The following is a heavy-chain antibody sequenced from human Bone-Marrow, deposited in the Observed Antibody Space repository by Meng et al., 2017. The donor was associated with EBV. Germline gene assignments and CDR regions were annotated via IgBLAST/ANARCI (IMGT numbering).Heavy chain of an antibody. D-gene: IGHD6-13*01. Sequence: QLQLQESGPGLVKPSEXLSLTCPVPGGPISSSSYYWGWIRQPPGKGLEWIGYMYYSGSTYHNPSLKSRVSISVNTSKNQFSLKLSSVTAADTAVYYCARGHKIGSWDVLHFDYWGQGTLVTVAS. CDR3: ARGHKIGSWDVLHFDY. J-gene: IGHJ4*02. V-gene: IGHV4-30-4*08. CDR2: MYYSGST. CDR1: GGPISSSSYY.